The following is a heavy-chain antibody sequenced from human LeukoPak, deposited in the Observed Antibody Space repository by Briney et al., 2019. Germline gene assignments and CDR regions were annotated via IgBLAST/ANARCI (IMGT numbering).Heavy chain of an antibody. CDR1: GGTFSSYA. D-gene: IGHD1-26*01. V-gene: IGHV1-69*13. CDR2: IIPIFGTA. Sequence: SVKVSCKASGGTFSSYAISWVRQAPGQGLEWMGGIIPIFGTANYAQKFQGRVTITADESTSTAYMELSSLRSEDTAVYYCARGSFWEKTWYYLDYWGQGTLVTVSS. CDR3: ARGSFWEKTWYYLDY. J-gene: IGHJ4*02.